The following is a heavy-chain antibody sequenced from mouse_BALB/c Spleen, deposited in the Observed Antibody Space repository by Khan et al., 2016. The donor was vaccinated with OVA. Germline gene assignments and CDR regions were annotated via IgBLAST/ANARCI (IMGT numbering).Heavy chain of an antibody. J-gene: IGHJ3*01. D-gene: IGHD2-2*01. Sequence: QVQLKQSGAELVKPGASVKLSCKASGYTFTSYYMYWVKQRPGQGLEWIGEINPSNGGTNFNEKFKSKATLTVDKSSSTAYMRLSSLTSEDSAVHYCTRSGYGSFAYWGQGTLVTVSA. CDR2: INPSNGGT. CDR3: TRSGYGSFAY. CDR1: GYTFTSYY. V-gene: IGHV1S81*02.